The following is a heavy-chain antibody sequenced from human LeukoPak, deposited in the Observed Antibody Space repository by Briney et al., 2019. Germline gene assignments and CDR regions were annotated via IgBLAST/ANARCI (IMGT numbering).Heavy chain of an antibody. D-gene: IGHD5-18*01. Sequence: ASVKVSCKASGYTFTSYAMSWVRQAPGQGLEWVGWINTNTGHPTYGQGFTGRFVFSLDTSVSTAYLQISSLKAEDTAVYYCARGLGYTYGQGDYWGQGTLVTVSS. V-gene: IGHV7-4-1*02. CDR1: GYTFTSYA. J-gene: IGHJ4*02. CDR3: ARGLGYTYGQGDY. CDR2: INTNTGHP.